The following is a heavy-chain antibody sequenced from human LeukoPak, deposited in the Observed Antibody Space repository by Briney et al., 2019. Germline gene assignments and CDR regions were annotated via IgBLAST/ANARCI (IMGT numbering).Heavy chain of an antibody. V-gene: IGHV3-7*01. CDR1: GFTFSSNW. D-gene: IGHD5-24*01. CDR2: IKQDGSET. CDR3: ARDSVRRRWLPSGNWFDP. J-gene: IGHJ5*02. Sequence: GGSLRLSCAASGFTFSSNWMSWVRQAPGSGLEWVANIKQDGSETYYVDSVEGRFAISRDNAKNSLYLQMNSLRVEDTAIYYCARDSVRRRWLPSGNWFDPWGQGTLVTVSS.